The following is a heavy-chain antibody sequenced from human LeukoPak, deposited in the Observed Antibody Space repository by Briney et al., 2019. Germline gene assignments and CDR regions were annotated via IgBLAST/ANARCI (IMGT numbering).Heavy chain of an antibody. D-gene: IGHD1-26*01. Sequence: PGGSLRLSCAASGFTFSSYAMSWVRQAPGKGLEWVSSISGSGGTTYYADSVKGRFTISRDNSKNTLYLQMNSLRAEDTAVYSCAKDDRSSGKYSLPDWGQGALVTVSS. CDR1: GFTFSSYA. CDR2: ISGSGGTT. V-gene: IGHV3-23*01. J-gene: IGHJ4*02. CDR3: AKDDRSSGKYSLPD.